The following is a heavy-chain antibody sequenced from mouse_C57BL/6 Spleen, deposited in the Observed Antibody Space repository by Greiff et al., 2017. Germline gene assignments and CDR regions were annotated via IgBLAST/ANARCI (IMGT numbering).Heavy chain of an antibody. V-gene: IGHV1-69*01. J-gene: IGHJ2*01. D-gene: IGHD3-2*02. CDR1: GYTFTSYW. Sequence: QVQLQQPGAELVMPGASVKLSCKASGYTFTSYWMHWVKQRPGQGLEWIGEIDPSDSYTNYNQKFKVKSTLTVDKSSSTAYMQLSSLTSEDAAVYYCAREGSSGYVPFDYWVQGTTLTVSS. CDR2: IDPSDSYT. CDR3: AREGSSGYVPFDY.